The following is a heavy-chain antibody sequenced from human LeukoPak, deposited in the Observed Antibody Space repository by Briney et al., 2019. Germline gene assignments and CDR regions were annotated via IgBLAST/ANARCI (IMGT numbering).Heavy chain of an antibody. CDR1: GGSFSGYY. Sequence: PSETLSLTCAVYGGSFSGYYWSWIRQPPGKGLEWIGEINHSGSTNYNPSLKSRVTISVDTSKNQFSLKPSSVTAADTAVYYCASRYYYDSSGYYTILFDYFDYWGQGTLVTVSS. V-gene: IGHV4-34*01. J-gene: IGHJ4*02. CDR3: ASRYYYDSSGYYTILFDYFDY. D-gene: IGHD3-22*01. CDR2: INHSGST.